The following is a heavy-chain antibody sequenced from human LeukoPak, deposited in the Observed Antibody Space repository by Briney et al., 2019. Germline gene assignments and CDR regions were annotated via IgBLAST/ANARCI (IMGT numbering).Heavy chain of an antibody. CDR1: GFTFSTYG. Sequence: GGSLRLSCAASGFTFSTYGTHWVRQAPGKGLEWVAVIAFDGKTTYYADSVKGRFTISRDDSKNTLYLQMNSLRPEDTAVYYCARGREQLVFYYYYMDVWDKGTTATVSS. CDR3: ARGREQLVFYYYYMDV. CDR2: IAFDGKTT. V-gene: IGHV3-30*03. D-gene: IGHD6-6*01. J-gene: IGHJ6*03.